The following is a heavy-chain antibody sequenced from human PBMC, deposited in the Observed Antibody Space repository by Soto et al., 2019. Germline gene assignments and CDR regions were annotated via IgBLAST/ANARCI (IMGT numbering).Heavy chain of an antibody. CDR3: ARRDYYDSSGYYLPAYYFDY. V-gene: IGHV4-39*01. J-gene: IGHJ4*02. Sequence: QLQLQESGPGLVKPSETLSLTCTVSGGSISSSSYYWGWIRQPPGKGLEWIGSIYYSGSTYYNPSLKCRVTISVDTSKNQFSLKLSSVTASDTAVYYCARRDYYDSSGYYLPAYYFDYWGQGTLVTVSS. D-gene: IGHD3-22*01. CDR2: IYYSGST. CDR1: GGSISSSSYY.